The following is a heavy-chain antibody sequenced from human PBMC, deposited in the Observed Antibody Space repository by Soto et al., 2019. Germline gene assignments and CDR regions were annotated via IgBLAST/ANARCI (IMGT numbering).Heavy chain of an antibody. J-gene: IGHJ5*02. CDR3: ARAYGDYDGLGWFDP. CDR2: IYYSGST. CDR1: GGSISSYY. D-gene: IGHD4-17*01. Sequence: PSETLSLTCTVSGGSISSYYWSWIRQPPGKGLEWIGYIYYSGSTNYNPSLKSRVTISVDTSKNQFPLKLSSVTAADTAVYYCARAYGDYDGLGWFDPWGQGTLVTVSS. V-gene: IGHV4-59*01.